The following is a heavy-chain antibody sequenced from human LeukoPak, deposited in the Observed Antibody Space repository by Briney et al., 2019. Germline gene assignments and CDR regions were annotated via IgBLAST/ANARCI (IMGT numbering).Heavy chain of an antibody. Sequence: GGSLRLSCAASGFAFGSYAMGWARQAPGKGLEWVSAISGSDDSTYYADSVKGRFTTSRDKSKNTLYLQMSSLRAEDTAVYYCSKQVDFDPADAFDVWGQGTMVTVSS. J-gene: IGHJ3*01. CDR1: GFAFGSYA. CDR2: ISGSDDST. V-gene: IGHV3-23*01. CDR3: SKQVDFDPADAFDV. D-gene: IGHD3-9*01.